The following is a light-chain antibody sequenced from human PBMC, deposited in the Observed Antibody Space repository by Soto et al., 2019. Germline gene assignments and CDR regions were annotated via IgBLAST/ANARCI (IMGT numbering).Light chain of an antibody. CDR3: LQHNSYWT. V-gene: IGKV1-17*01. J-gene: IGKJ1*01. CDR2: AAS. CDR1: QGIRNA. Sequence: DIQMTQSPSSLSASVGDRVTITCRASQGIRNALGWYQQKPGKAPKRLIYAASSLQSGVPSRFSGNGSGTEFTLTISSLQPEDFATYYCLQHNSYWTFGQGTKVEIK.